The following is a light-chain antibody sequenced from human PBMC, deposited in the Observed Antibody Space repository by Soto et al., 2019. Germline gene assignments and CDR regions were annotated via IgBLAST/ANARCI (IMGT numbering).Light chain of an antibody. Sequence: DIVLTQSPGTLSLSQVAGPTLSCRASQSVDSNYLAWYQQKPRQAPRLLIRGASDRATGTAGGVRGRGSGTDFTIEISRIDPEDLADYFCKHCTHWHTKFSFGPGTKVDIK. CDR2: GAS. J-gene: IGKJ3*01. CDR3: KHCTHWHTKFS. V-gene: IGKV3D-20*02. CDR1: QSVDSNY.